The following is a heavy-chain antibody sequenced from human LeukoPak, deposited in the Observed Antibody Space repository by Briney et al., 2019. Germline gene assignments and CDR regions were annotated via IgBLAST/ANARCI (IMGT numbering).Heavy chain of an antibody. D-gene: IGHD6-19*01. V-gene: IGHV4-34*01. Sequence: SETLSLTCAVYGGSFSGYYWSWIRQPPGKGLEWIGEINHSGSTNYNPSLKSRVTISVDTSKNQFSLKLSSVTAADTAVYYCARRVAVAGTSGRRRYNWFDPWGQGTLVTVSS. CDR2: INHSGST. J-gene: IGHJ5*02. CDR3: ARRVAVAGTSGRRRYNWFDP. CDR1: GGSFSGYY.